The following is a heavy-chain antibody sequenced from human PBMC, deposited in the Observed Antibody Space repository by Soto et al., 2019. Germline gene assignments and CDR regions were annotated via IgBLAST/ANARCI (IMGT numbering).Heavy chain of an antibody. J-gene: IGHJ4*02. D-gene: IGHD6-13*01. CDR1: GFTFDAYA. CDR2: LKWNGDNV. CDR3: ARDPPYSSSWSYFDY. V-gene: IGHV3-9*01. Sequence: PGGSLRLSCEASGFTFDAYAMHWVRQAPGKGLEWVSGLKWNGDNVGYADSVRGRFTISRDNAKNSLYLQMNGLRAEDTAMYYCARDPPYSSSWSYFDYWGQGTLVTVS.